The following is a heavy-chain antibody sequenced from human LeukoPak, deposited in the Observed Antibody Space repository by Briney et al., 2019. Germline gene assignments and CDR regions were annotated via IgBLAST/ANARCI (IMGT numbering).Heavy chain of an antibody. CDR2: INNSGST. CDR1: GGSIGSYY. V-gene: IGHV4-59*12. D-gene: IGHD4-17*01. Sequence: SETLSLTCTVFGGSIGSYYWSWIRQPPGKGLEWIGHINNSGSTYYNPSLKSRVTISIDTSKNQFSLKLSSVTAADTAVYYCARITVTKRGDWFDPWGQGTLVTVSS. CDR3: ARITVTKRGDWFDP. J-gene: IGHJ5*02.